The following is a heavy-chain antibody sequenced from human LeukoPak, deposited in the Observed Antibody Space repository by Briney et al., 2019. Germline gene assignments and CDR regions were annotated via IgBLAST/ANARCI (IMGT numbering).Heavy chain of an antibody. Sequence: GGSLRLSCAASGFTFSSYSMNWVRQAPGKGLEWVSSISSSSSYIYYADSVKGRFTISRDNAKNSLYLQMNSLRAEDTAVYYCARLGYCSSTSCYRSGLFDYWGQGALVTVSS. V-gene: IGHV3-21*01. CDR2: ISSSSSYI. J-gene: IGHJ4*02. CDR1: GFTFSSYS. CDR3: ARLGYCSSTSCYRSGLFDY. D-gene: IGHD2-2*02.